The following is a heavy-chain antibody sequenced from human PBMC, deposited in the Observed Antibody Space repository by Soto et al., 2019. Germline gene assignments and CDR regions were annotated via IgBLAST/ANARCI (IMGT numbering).Heavy chain of an antibody. CDR3: ARSRDGYNLNPIDQ. J-gene: IGHJ4*02. CDR2: FFYTGST. Sequence: QVQLQVSGPGLVKPSATLSLSCTVSTGSTNSFYWSWIRQPPGTGLQWLGYFFYTGSTNHNPSLKSRVTISLDMSSNQFSLRLSSVTAADTAMYYCARSRDGYNLNPIDQWGQGLLVTVSS. D-gene: IGHD5-12*01. CDR1: TGSTNSFY. V-gene: IGHV4-59*01.